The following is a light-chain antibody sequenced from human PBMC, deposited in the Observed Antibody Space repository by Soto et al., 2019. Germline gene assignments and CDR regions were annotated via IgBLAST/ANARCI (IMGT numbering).Light chain of an antibody. CDR3: QQRSNWQVT. V-gene: IGKV3D-20*02. CDR1: QSVSSSY. Sequence: EIVLTQSPGTLSVSPGERATLSCRASQSVSSSYLASYQQKPGQAPRLLIYGASSRATGIPDRLSGSGSGTDFTLTISSLEPEDFAVYYCQQRSNWQVTFGQGTRLEI. J-gene: IGKJ5*01. CDR2: GAS.